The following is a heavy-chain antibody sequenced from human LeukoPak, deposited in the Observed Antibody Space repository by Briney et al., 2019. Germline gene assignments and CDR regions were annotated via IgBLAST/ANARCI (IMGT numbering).Heavy chain of an antibody. CDR3: AGIVATIEAFDI. J-gene: IGHJ3*02. Sequence: GASVKVSCKPSGYTFTSYYIHWVRQAPAQGLEWMGIINPSGGSTSYAQNFQGRATMTRDTSPSTVHMELSSLKSEDTAVYNCAGIVATIEAFDIWGQGTMVTVSS. CDR2: INPSGGST. V-gene: IGHV1-46*01. D-gene: IGHD5-12*01. CDR1: GYTFTSYY.